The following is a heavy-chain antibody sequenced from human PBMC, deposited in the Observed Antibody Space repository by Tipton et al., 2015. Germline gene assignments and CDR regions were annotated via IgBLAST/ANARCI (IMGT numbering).Heavy chain of an antibody. J-gene: IGHJ3*02. CDR1: GYSISSGYY. D-gene: IGHD6-19*01. V-gene: IGHV4-61*03. CDR3: ARVMRHISVAGSASDGFSM. Sequence: TLSLTCDVSGYSISSGYYWGWIRQPPGKGLEWIGHTHYTGNTNYNASLKSRVTMSLDTSENRFSLRLTSVTAADTAVYYCARVMRHISVAGSASDGFSMWGQGTMVTVSS. CDR2: THYTGNT.